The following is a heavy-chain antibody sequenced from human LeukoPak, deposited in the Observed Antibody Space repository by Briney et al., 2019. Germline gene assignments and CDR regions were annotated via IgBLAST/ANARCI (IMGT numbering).Heavy chain of an antibody. D-gene: IGHD6-13*01. V-gene: IGHV4-4*09. J-gene: IGHJ3*02. CDR2: IYTSGST. CDR1: GGSISSYY. Sequence: SETLSLTCTVSGGSISSYYWSWIRQPPGKGLEWIGYIYTSGSTNYNPSLKSRVTISVDTSKNQFSLKLSSVTAADTAVYYCARHPYGSSWYSWAFDIWGQGTMVTVSS. CDR3: ARHPYGSSWYSWAFDI.